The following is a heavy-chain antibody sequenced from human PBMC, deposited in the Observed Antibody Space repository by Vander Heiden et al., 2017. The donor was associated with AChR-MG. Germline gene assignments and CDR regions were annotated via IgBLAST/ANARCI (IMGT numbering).Heavy chain of an antibody. Sequence: QVQLQESGPGLVKPSQTLSLTCTVSGGSISSGGYYWSWIRQHPGKGLEWIGYIYYSGSTYYNPSLKSRVTISVDTSKNQFSLKLSSVTAADTAVYYCARSAVEVVAATKYGMDVWGQGTTVTVSS. D-gene: IGHD2-15*01. V-gene: IGHV4-31*03. CDR1: GGSISSGGYY. CDR3: ARSAVEVVAATKYGMDV. CDR2: IYYSGST. J-gene: IGHJ6*02.